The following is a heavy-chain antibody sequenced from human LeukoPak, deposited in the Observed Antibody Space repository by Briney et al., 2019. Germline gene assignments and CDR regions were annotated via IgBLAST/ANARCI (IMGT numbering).Heavy chain of an antibody. J-gene: IGHJ6*02. V-gene: IGHV1-8*01. CDR1: GYTFTSYD. Sequence: ASVKVSCKASGYTFTSYDINWVRQATGQGLEWMGWMNPNSGNTGYAQKFPGRATMTRNTSISTAYMELSSLRSEDTAVYYCARLGDSSGYYGMDVWGQGTTVTVSS. CDR3: ARLGDSSGYYGMDV. D-gene: IGHD3-22*01. CDR2: MNPNSGNT.